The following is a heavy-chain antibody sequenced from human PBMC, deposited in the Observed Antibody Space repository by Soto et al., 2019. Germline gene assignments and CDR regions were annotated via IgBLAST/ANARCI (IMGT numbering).Heavy chain of an antibody. Sequence: QVQLVQSGAEVKKPGSSVKVSCKPSGGTFSSYAISWVRQAPGQGLEWMGGIIPIFGTANYAQKFQGRVTITADESTSTAYMELSSLRSEDTAVYYCASGLAAGTIGYYGMDVWGQGTTVTVSS. D-gene: IGHD6-13*01. J-gene: IGHJ6*02. CDR3: ASGLAAGTIGYYGMDV. CDR2: IIPIFGTA. V-gene: IGHV1-69*12. CDR1: GGTFSSYA.